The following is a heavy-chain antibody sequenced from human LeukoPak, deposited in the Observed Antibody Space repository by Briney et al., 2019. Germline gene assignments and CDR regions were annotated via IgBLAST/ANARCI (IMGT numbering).Heavy chain of an antibody. D-gene: IGHD5-12*01. Sequence: GASVTVSCTASGYTFTGYNMHWVRQAPGQGLEWTGWINPNSGGTNYAQKFQGRVTMTRDTSINTAYMEVSRLRSDDTAVYYCARDSGYEVDCWGQGTLVTVSS. CDR1: GYTFTGYN. V-gene: IGHV1-2*02. CDR2: INPNSGGT. CDR3: ARDSGYEVDC. J-gene: IGHJ4*02.